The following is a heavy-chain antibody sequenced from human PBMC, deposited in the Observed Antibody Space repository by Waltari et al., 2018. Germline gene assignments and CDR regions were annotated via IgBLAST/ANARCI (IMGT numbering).Heavy chain of an antibody. CDR1: GYSISSGYY. V-gene: IGHV4-38-2*01. CDR3: ARSYYYDSSDEPGYFDY. CDR2: IYHSGST. Sequence: QVQLQESGPGLVKPSETLSLTCAVSGYSISSGYYWGWIRQPPGKGLEWIGSIYHSGSTYYNPALKSRVTISVDTSKNQFSLKLSSVTAADTAVYDCARSYYYDSSDEPGYFDYWGQGTLVTVSS. D-gene: IGHD3-22*01. J-gene: IGHJ4*02.